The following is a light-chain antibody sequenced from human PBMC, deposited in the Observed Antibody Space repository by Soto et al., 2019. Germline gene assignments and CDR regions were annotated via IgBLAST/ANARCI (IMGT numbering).Light chain of an antibody. CDR1: QGVSTW. Sequence: DIQMTQSPSFVSASVGDRVTITCRASQGVSTWLAWYQQKPGKAPNLLIYTASSLQSGVPSRFSGSGSGTDFTLTINGLQPEDFATYYCQQAASFPITFGQGTRLEIK. J-gene: IGKJ5*01. CDR3: QQAASFPIT. CDR2: TAS. V-gene: IGKV1-12*01.